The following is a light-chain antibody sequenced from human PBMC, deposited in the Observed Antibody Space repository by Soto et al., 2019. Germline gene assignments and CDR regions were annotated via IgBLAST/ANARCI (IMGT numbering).Light chain of an antibody. CDR2: AAS. CDR3: QQHADWPLT. V-gene: IGKV3-11*01. J-gene: IGKJ4*01. CDR1: RSVGNN. Sequence: EIVLTQSPATLSLSPGERATLSCRASRSVGNNLAWYQKKPRQAPGLLIYAASTRATGIPARFSGSGSGTAFTLTISSLEPEDFAVYYCQQHADWPLTFGGGTKVDIK.